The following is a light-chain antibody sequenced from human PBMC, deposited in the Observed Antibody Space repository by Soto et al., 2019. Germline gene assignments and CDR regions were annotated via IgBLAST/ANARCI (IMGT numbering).Light chain of an antibody. CDR2: DVS. CDR3: SSYTSSTTNV. J-gene: IGLJ1*01. CDR1: SSDVGGYNY. Sequence: ALTQPASVSGAPGQSITISCTGTSSDVGGYNYVSWYQQHPGKAPKLLINDVSNRPSGISDRFSGSKSGNTASLTISGLQAEDEADYYCSSYTSSTTNVFGTGTKVTVL. V-gene: IGLV2-14*03.